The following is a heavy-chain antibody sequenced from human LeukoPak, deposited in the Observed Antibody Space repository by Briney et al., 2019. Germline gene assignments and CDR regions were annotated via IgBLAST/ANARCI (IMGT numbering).Heavy chain of an antibody. CDR1: GFTFSSYT. V-gene: IGHV3-23*01. CDR2: ISGSGVGT. D-gene: IGHD6-19*01. Sequence: GGSLRLSCAASGFTFSSYTMNWVRQAPGKGLEWVSAISGSGVGTYYADSVKGRFTISRDNSWNTLYLQMSSLRAEDTAVYYCAKRPSAVAPYYYYGMDVWGQGTTVTVSS. CDR3: AKRPSAVAPYYYYGMDV. J-gene: IGHJ6*02.